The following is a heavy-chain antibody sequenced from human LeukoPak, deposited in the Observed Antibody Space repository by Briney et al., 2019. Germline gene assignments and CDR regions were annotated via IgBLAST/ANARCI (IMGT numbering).Heavy chain of an antibody. D-gene: IGHD5-18*01. CDR1: GGSISSYY. Sequence: SETLSLTCTVSGGSISSYYWNWMRQPPGKGMEWVGYIFRSGSTNYNPSLKSRVTISVDTSKNHFSLNLGSVTAADTAVYSCARGIVEGYSYGWFYYMDVWGKGTTVTVSS. CDR3: ARGIVEGYSYGWFYYMDV. V-gene: IGHV4-59*01. J-gene: IGHJ6*03. CDR2: IFRSGST.